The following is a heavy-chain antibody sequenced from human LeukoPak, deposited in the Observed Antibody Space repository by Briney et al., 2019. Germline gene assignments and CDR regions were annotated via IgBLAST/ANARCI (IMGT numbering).Heavy chain of an antibody. D-gene: IGHD6-6*01. CDR3: ARDQRDSSSRETTFDY. CDR2: IYYSGYT. V-gene: IGHV4-30-4*02. J-gene: IGHJ4*02. CDR1: GGSISSADYY. Sequence: SETLSLTCTVSGGSISSADYYWSWIRQPPGKGLEWIGYIYYSGYTYYNPSLKSRVTISVDTSKNQFSLKLSSVTAADTAVYYCARDQRDSSSRETTFDYWGQGTLVTVSS.